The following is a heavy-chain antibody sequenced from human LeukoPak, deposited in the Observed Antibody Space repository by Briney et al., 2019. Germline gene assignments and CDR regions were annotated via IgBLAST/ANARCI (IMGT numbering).Heavy chain of an antibody. V-gene: IGHV3-30-3*01. J-gene: IGHJ3*02. Sequence: GGSLRLSCAASGFSFNSYAFHWVRQAPGKGLEWVAVISYDGSNKYYADSVKGRFTISRDNSKNTLYLQMNSLRAEDTAVYYCARDQAYYYDSSGPRGDAFDIWGQGTMVTVSS. D-gene: IGHD3-22*01. CDR3: ARDQAYYYDSSGPRGDAFDI. CDR1: GFSFNSYA. CDR2: ISYDGSNK.